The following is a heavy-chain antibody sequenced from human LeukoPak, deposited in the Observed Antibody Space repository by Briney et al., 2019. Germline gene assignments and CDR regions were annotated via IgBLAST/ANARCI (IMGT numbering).Heavy chain of an antibody. CDR1: GFTFGDYV. CDR3: TRTFGYYYFYMDV. D-gene: IGHD3-16*01. J-gene: IGHJ6*03. CDR2: IRTEAYDGAT. V-gene: IGHV3-49*04. Sequence: SGGSLRLSCAASGFTFGDYVMSWVRQAPGKGLEWVGFIRTEAYDGATDYGASVKGRFTISRDDSKNIAYLQMNSLNTEDTAVYYCTRTFGYYYFYMDVWGKGTTVIVSS.